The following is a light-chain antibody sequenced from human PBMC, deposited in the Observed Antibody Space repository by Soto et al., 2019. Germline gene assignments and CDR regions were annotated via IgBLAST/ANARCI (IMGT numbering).Light chain of an antibody. Sequence: QSVLTQSPSVSAAPGQKVTISCSGSSSNIGNNYVSWYQQLPGTAPKLLIYSNNQRPSGVPDRFSGSKSGTSASLAISGLRSEDEGDYYCAAWDDSLSGSYVFGTGTKLTVL. CDR1: SSNIGNNY. V-gene: IGLV1-47*02. J-gene: IGLJ1*01. CDR3: AAWDDSLSGSYV. CDR2: SNN.